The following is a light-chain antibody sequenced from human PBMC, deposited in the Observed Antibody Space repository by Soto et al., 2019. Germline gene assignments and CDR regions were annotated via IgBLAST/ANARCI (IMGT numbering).Light chain of an antibody. Sequence: EIVLTQSPGTLSLSPGERATLSCRASQSVSSSYLAWYQQAPGQAPRLLIYGASSRATGIPDRFSVSGSGTDSTLTISRLEPEDFAVYYCQQYGSSRLTFGRGTKVEIK. V-gene: IGKV3-20*01. J-gene: IGKJ4*01. CDR2: GAS. CDR3: QQYGSSRLT. CDR1: QSVSSSY.